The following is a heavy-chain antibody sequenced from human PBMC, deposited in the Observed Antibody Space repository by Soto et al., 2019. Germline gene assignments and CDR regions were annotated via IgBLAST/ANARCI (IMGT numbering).Heavy chain of an antibody. J-gene: IGHJ4*02. D-gene: IGHD3-22*01. CDR3: ARDATMIVVVPRAYFDY. V-gene: IGHV1-2*02. CDR2: INPNSGGT. CDR1: GYTFTGYY. Sequence: AASVKVSCKASGYTFTGYYMHWVRQAPGQGLEWMGWINPNSGGTNYAQKFQGRVTMTRDTSISTAYMELSRLRSDDTAVYYCARDATMIVVVPRAYFDYWGQGTLVTVSS.